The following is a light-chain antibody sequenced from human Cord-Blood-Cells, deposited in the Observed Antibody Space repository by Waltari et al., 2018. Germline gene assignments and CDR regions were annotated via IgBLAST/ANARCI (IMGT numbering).Light chain of an antibody. Sequence: DIQMSQSPSSLSASVGDRVTITCQASQDISNYLNWYQQKPGKAPKLLIYDASNLETGVPSRFSGSGSGTYFTFTISSLQPEDIATYYCQQYDNLLITFGQVTRLEIK. CDR1: QDISNY. J-gene: IGKJ5*01. V-gene: IGKV1-33*01. CDR2: DAS. CDR3: QQYDNLLIT.